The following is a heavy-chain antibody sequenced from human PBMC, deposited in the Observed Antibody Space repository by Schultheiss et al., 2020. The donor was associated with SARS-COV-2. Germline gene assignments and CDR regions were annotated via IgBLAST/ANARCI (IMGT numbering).Heavy chain of an antibody. D-gene: IGHD1-26*01. Sequence: GESLKISCAASGFTFSSYSMNWVRQAPGKGLEWVSAISGSGGSTYYADSVKGRFTISRDNSKNTLYLQMNSLRAEDTAVYYCARPAGSYLGAFDYWGQGTLVTVSS. CDR2: ISGSGGST. V-gene: IGHV3-23*01. CDR3: ARPAGSYLGAFDY. J-gene: IGHJ4*02. CDR1: GFTFSSYS.